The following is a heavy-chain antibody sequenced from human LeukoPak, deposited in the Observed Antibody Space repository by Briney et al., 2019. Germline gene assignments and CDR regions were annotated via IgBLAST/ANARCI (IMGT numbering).Heavy chain of an antibody. CDR1: GYTFTSYG. D-gene: IGHD6-13*01. CDR2: ISAYNGNT. V-gene: IGHV1-18*01. Sequence: ASVKVSCKASGYTFTSYGISWVRQAPGQGLEWMGWISAYNGNTNYAQKLQGRVTMTTDTSTSTAYMELRSLRSDDTAVYYCARAERGFIAAAAYYFDYWGQGTLVTVYS. J-gene: IGHJ4*02. CDR3: ARAERGFIAAAAYYFDY.